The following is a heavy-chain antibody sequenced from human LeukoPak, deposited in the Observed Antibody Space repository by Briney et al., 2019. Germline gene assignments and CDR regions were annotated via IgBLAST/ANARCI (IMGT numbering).Heavy chain of an antibody. CDR1: GFTFSTYS. CDR2: ISSSSSTI. J-gene: IGHJ4*02. Sequence: GGSVRLSCAASGFTFSTYSMNWVRQAPGKGLEWVSYISSSSSTIYYADSVKGRFTISRDNAKNSLDLQMNSLRAEDTAVYYCARGWIGPLVRLQLFDYWGQGTLVTVSS. D-gene: IGHD1-1*01. CDR3: ARGWIGPLVRLQLFDY. V-gene: IGHV3-48*01.